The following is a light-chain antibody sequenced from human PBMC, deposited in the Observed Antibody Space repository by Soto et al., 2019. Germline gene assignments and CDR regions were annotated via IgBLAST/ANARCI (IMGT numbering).Light chain of an antibody. CDR1: SSDIGGYNF. J-gene: IGLJ1*01. V-gene: IGLV2-14*03. CDR2: DVS. Sequence: QSVLTQPASVSGSPGQSITISCTGTSSDIGGYNFVSWYQHHPGKAPKLLIHDVSNRPSGVSSRFSGSKPGNTASLTISGLQAEDEADYYCNSYRTVSTDVFGTGTKLTVL. CDR3: NSYRTVSTDV.